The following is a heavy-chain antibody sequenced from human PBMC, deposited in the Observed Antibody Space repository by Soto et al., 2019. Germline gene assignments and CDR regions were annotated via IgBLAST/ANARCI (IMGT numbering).Heavy chain of an antibody. Sequence: ETLSLTCTVSGASISSSGYYWGWIRQPPGRGLEWIGSIHYSGSTYYNPSLKSRVTISVDTSKNQLSLKLSSVTAADTAVYYCARHKPNSSGWYYYGMDVWGQGTTVTVSS. D-gene: IGHD6-19*01. CDR1: GASISSSGYY. CDR3: ARHKPNSSGWYYYGMDV. CDR2: IHYSGST. J-gene: IGHJ6*02. V-gene: IGHV4-39*01.